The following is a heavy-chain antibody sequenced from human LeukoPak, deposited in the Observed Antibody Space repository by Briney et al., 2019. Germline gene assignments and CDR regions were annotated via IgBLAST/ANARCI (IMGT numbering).Heavy chain of an antibody. CDR1: GSSFNDYF. D-gene: IGHD3-10*01. CDR3: ARSPPPGATAYGVVDY. CDR2: ISHSGNT. Sequence: SETLSLTCAVYGSSFNDYFWTWIRQAPGKRLEWIGEISHSGNTNYNPSLKSRVTISVDTSKNQFSLKLTSVTAADTAVYYCARSPPPGATAYGVVDYWGQGTLVTVSS. J-gene: IGHJ4*02. V-gene: IGHV4-34*01.